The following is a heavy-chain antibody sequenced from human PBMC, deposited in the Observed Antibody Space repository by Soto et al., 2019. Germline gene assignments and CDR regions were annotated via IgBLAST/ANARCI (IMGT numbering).Heavy chain of an antibody. CDR2: LWSNGIKT. V-gene: IGHV3-33*01. J-gene: IGHJ4*02. Sequence: GGSLRLSCTASGFSLSRYGLHWVRQAPGKGLQWVAGLWSNGIKTSYTDSVKGRFTISRDTSKNMLYLQMNTLGAEDTAVYYCARDLHYWSLLIDHWGQGTLVTVSS. D-gene: IGHD2-8*02. CDR1: GFSLSRYG. CDR3: ARDLHYWSLLIDH.